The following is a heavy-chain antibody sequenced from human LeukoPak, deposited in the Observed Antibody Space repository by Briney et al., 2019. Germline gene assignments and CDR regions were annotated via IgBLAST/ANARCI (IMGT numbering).Heavy chain of an antibody. CDR2: IYYSGST. Sequence: SETLSLTCTVSGGSISSYYWSWIRQPPGKGLEWIGYIYYSGSTNYNPSLKSRVTISVDTSKNQFSLKLSSVTAADTAVYYCASIVVVGNSLQSDWGQGTLVTVSS. CDR3: ASIVVVGNSLQSD. D-gene: IGHD2-2*01. V-gene: IGHV4-59*12. J-gene: IGHJ4*02. CDR1: GGSISSYY.